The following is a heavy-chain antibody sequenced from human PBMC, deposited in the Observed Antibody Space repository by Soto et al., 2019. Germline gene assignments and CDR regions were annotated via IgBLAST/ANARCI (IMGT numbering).Heavy chain of an antibody. Sequence: EVRLLESGGGLGQPGGSLRLSCAASGFSFRDYAMSWVRQAPGKGLEWVSTISGSLDSAFYADSVKGRFTISRDTSNNTLYLQMIRLRAEDTAVYFCAKDSGLSVFGGLIHALDFWGQGTLVTVSS. CDR1: GFSFRDYA. J-gene: IGHJ3*01. CDR3: AKDSGLSVFGGLIHALDF. CDR2: ISGSLDSA. D-gene: IGHD3-3*01. V-gene: IGHV3-23*01.